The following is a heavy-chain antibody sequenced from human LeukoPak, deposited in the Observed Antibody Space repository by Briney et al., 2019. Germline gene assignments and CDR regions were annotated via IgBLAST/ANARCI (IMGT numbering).Heavy chain of an antibody. D-gene: IGHD5-18*01. CDR2: IYYSGST. CDR3: ARLPKDTAMVTHAFDI. J-gene: IGHJ3*02. Sequence: SGTLSLTCTVSGGSISSSSYYWGWIRQPPGKGLEWIGSIYYSGSTYYNPSLKSRVTISVDTSKNQFSLKLSSVTAADTAVYYCARLPKDTAMVTHAFDIWGQGTMVTVSS. CDR1: GGSISSSSYY. V-gene: IGHV4-39*01.